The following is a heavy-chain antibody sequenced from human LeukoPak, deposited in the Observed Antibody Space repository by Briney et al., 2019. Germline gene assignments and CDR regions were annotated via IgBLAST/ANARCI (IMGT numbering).Heavy chain of an antibody. V-gene: IGHV1-2*02. CDR3: SREEGYCSSTSCSAPFDY. Sequence: ASEKVSCKASGYTFTSYDMHWVRQAPGQGLEWMGWINPNSGGTNYAQKFQGRVTMTTDKSISTAYMELSRLRADDTDVYYLSREEGYCSSTSCSAPFDYWGQGTLVTVSS. CDR1: GYTFTSYD. CDR2: INPNSGGT. D-gene: IGHD2-2*01. J-gene: IGHJ4*02.